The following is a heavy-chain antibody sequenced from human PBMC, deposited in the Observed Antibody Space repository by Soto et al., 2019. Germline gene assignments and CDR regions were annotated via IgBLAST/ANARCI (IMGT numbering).Heavy chain of an antibody. D-gene: IGHD5-12*01. Sequence: EVQLVESGGGLVQPGGSLKLSCAASGFTFSGSAMHWVRQASGKGLEWVGRIRSKANSYATAYAASVKGRFTISRDDSKNTAYLQMNSLKTEDTAVYYCTRLPTPGGYDYPEADLYYYYGMDVWGQGTTVTVSS. CDR1: GFTFSGSA. CDR2: IRSKANSYAT. J-gene: IGHJ6*02. V-gene: IGHV3-73*02. CDR3: TRLPTPGGYDYPEADLYYYYGMDV.